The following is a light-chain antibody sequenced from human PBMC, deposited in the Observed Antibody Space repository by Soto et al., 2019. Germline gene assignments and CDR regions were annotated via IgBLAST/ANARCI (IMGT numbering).Light chain of an antibody. CDR1: QSVSSSY. Sequence: EIVLTQSPGTLSLSPGARATLSCRASQSVSSSYLAWYQQKPGQAPRLLIYGASSRATGLPDRFSGSGSGTGFNLTISRLQSEDVAVYYCQQYCSSPLTFGGGTKVEIK. J-gene: IGKJ4*02. CDR2: GAS. CDR3: QQYCSSPLT. V-gene: IGKV3-20*01.